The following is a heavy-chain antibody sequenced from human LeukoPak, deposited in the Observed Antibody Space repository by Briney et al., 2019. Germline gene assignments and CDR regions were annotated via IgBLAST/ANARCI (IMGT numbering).Heavy chain of an antibody. CDR1: GLTYWNFR. V-gene: IGHV3-7*01. J-gene: IGHJ4*02. D-gene: IGHD5-18*01. CDR2: LRQDGSEK. CDR3: ARELETTMAYDY. Sequence: GGSLRLSCAASGLTYWNFRMSWLAPGPGKGLEGGANLRQDGSEKYYVASVKGRFTISRDNAKNSLLLQMNSLRAADTAVYHCARELETTMAYDYWGQGTLVTVSS.